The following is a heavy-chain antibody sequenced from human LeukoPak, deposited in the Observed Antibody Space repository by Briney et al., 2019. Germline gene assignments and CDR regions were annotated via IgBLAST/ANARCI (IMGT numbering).Heavy chain of an antibody. Sequence: ASVKVSCKASGYTFTSYGISWVRQAPGQGLVWMGWISAYNGNTNYAQKLQGRVTMTTDTSTSTAYMELRSLRSDDTAVYYCARPYYDILTGYETDAFDIWGQGTMVTVSS. D-gene: IGHD3-9*01. V-gene: IGHV1-18*01. CDR2: ISAYNGNT. J-gene: IGHJ3*02. CDR3: ARPYYDILTGYETDAFDI. CDR1: GYTFTSYG.